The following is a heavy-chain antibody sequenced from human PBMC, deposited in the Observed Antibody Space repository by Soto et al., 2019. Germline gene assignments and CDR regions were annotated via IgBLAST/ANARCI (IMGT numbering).Heavy chain of an antibody. Sequence: VQLVESGGGVVQPGRSLRLSCAASGFPFDAYAMHWVRQPPGKGLEWVSGISWNSRTIGYADSVRGRFTISRDNAKNSLYLQMNSLRAEDTALYYCAKDMGGSYDYYYYGMAVWGQGTTVTVSS. V-gene: IGHV3-9*01. D-gene: IGHD1-26*01. CDR1: GFPFDAYA. J-gene: IGHJ6*02. CDR2: ISWNSRTI. CDR3: AKDMGGSYDYYYYGMAV.